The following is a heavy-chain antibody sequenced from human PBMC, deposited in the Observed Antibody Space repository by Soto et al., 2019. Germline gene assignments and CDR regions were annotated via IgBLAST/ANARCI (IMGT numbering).Heavy chain of an antibody. J-gene: IGHJ4*02. Sequence: PSETLSLTCTASGGSIRSYDWSWIRQPPGKGLEWIGYIYYSGSTNYNPSLKSRVTISVDTSKNQFSLKLSSVTAADTAVYYCARDRGSGWYLDYWGQGTLVTVSS. CDR2: IYYSGST. CDR1: GGSIRSYD. V-gene: IGHV4-59*01. CDR3: ARDRGSGWYLDY. D-gene: IGHD6-19*01.